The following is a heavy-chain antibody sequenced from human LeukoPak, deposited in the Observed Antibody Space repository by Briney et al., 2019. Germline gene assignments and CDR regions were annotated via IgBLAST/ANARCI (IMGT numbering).Heavy chain of an antibody. CDR2: IWYDGSNK. CDR1: GFTFSRNG. J-gene: IGHJ4*02. CDR3: GPGYVYSSSWRLPDY. V-gene: IGHV3-33*08. D-gene: IGHD6-13*01. Sequence: PGRSLRLSCAASGFTFSRNGMHWVRQAPGKGLEWVAVIWYDGSNKYYADSVKGRFTISRDNSKDTLYLQMNSLRAEDTAVYYCGPGYVYSSSWRLPDYWGQGTLVTVSS.